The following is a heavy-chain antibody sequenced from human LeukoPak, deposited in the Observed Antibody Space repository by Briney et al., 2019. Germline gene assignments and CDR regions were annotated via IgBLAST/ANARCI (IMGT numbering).Heavy chain of an antibody. CDR3: ARDGEDYDILTGSCFHY. CDR1: GYTFTGYY. Sequence: ASVKVSCKASGYTFTGYYMHWVRQATGQGLEWMGWINPNSGGTNYAQKFQGRVTMTRDTSISTAYMELSRLRSDDTAVYYCARDGEDYDILTGSCFHYWGQGTLVTVSS. D-gene: IGHD3-9*01. CDR2: INPNSGGT. J-gene: IGHJ4*02. V-gene: IGHV1-2*02.